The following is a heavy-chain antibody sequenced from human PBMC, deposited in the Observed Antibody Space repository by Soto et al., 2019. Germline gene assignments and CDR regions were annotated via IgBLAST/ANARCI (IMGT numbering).Heavy chain of an antibody. D-gene: IGHD6-13*01. J-gene: IGHJ4*02. CDR2: ISESGGST. CDR3: AKRSPYSSGWYSPIFDY. CDR1: GFSFSDYA. Sequence: PWGSLRLSCSASGFSFSDYAMSWFRQAPGKGLEWVSVISESGGSTHYADSVRGRFTVSRDNSKNSLSLRMNSLRDEDTAVYFCAKRSPYSSGWYSPIFDYWGQGALVTVSS. V-gene: IGHV3-23*01.